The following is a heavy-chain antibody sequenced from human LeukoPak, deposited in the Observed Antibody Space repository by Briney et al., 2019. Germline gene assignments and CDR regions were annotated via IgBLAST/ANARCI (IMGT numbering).Heavy chain of an antibody. J-gene: IGHJ5*02. Sequence: SETLSLTCTVSGYSISSGYYWSWIRQPPGQGLEWIGEINHSGSTNYNPSLKSRVTISVDTSKNQFSLKLSSVTAADTAVYYCARDRYCSSTSCSWSDPWGQGTLVTVSS. V-gene: IGHV4-38-2*02. D-gene: IGHD2-2*01. CDR1: GYSISSGYY. CDR3: ARDRYCSSTSCSWSDP. CDR2: INHSGST.